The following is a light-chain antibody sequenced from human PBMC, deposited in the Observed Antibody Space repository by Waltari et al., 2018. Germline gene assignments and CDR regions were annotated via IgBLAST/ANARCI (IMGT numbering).Light chain of an antibody. Sequence: QSALTQPASVSGSPGQSITLACTGTSSDLGCYNHAPWYQQRPGKAPKLMIYAVSNRPSGVSNRFSGSKSGNTASLTISGLQAEDEADYYCSSYTSSSTRVFGGGTKLTVL. V-gene: IGLV2-14*01. CDR2: AVS. CDR1: SSDLGCYNH. CDR3: SSYTSSSTRV. J-gene: IGLJ3*02.